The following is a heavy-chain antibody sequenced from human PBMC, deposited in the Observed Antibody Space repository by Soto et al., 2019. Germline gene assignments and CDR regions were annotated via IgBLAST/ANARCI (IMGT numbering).Heavy chain of an antibody. CDR3: ARPFIAVAEGVPLYYYGMDV. D-gene: IGHD6-19*01. CDR2: ISSSSSYI. CDR1: GFTFDDYA. V-gene: IGHV3-9*01. Sequence: EVQLVESGGGLVQPGMSLRLSCAASGFTFDDYAMHWVRQAPGKGLEWVSGISSSSSYIYYADSVKGRFTISRDNAKNTLYLQMNSLRAEDTAVYYCARPFIAVAEGVPLYYYGMDVWGQGTTVTVSS. J-gene: IGHJ6*02.